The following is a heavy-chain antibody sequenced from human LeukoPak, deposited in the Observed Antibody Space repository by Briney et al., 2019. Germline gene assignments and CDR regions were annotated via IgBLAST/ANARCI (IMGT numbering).Heavy chain of an antibody. J-gene: IGHJ6*03. CDR2: ISSSGSTI. Sequence: GGSLRLSCAASGFTFSDYYMSWIRQAPGKGLEWVSYISSSGSTIYYADSVKGRFTISRDNAKNSLYLQMNSLRAEDTAVYYCARAQRELLYVYYYYYIGVWGKGTTVTVSS. V-gene: IGHV3-11*01. CDR1: GFTFSDYY. D-gene: IGHD3-10*01. CDR3: ARAQRELLYVYYYYYIGV.